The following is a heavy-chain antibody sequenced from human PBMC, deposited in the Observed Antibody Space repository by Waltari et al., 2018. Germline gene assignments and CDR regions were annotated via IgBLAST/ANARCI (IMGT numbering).Heavy chain of an antibody. CDR2: IRDSGVIT. CDR1: GFTFISYA. J-gene: IGHJ4*02. D-gene: IGHD3-22*01. CDR3: ARHLYSIDYLELGN. Sequence: EVHLLESGGGLAQPGGSLRLSCAASGFTFISYAMSWVRQAPGKGLEWVSGIRDSGVITKYADSVKGRFTVSRDNSKNTVFLQLNSLRAKDTAIYYCARHLYSIDYLELGNWGQGTQVTVSS. V-gene: IGHV3-23*01.